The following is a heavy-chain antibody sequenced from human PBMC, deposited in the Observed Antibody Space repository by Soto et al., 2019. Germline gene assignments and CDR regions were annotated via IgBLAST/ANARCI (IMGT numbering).Heavy chain of an antibody. CDR2: IYSGGST. CDR3: ARDLDSSGHRIWYY. Sequence: GGALRLSCAASGFTFSSNYMSWVRQAPGKGLEWVSVIYSGGSTYYADSVKGRFTISRDNSKNTLYLQMNSLRSEDTAVYYCARDLDSSGHRIWYYWGQGTLVTVSS. D-gene: IGHD3-22*01. CDR1: GFTFSSNY. V-gene: IGHV3-53*05. J-gene: IGHJ4*02.